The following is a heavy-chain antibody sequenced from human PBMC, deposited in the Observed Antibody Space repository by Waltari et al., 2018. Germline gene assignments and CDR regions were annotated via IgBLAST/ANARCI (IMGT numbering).Heavy chain of an antibody. CDR1: GYTFTGYY. CDR2: INPNSGGT. D-gene: IGHD3-10*01. V-gene: IGHV1-2*02. Sequence: QVQLVQSGAEVKKPGASVRVPCKASGYTFTGYYMHRVRQAPGQGLEWMGWINPNSGGTNYAQKFQGRVTMTRDTSISTAYMELSRLRSDDTAVYYCARVGVYYGSGSYYNFDYWGQGTLVTVSS. CDR3: ARVGVYYGSGSYYNFDY. J-gene: IGHJ4*02.